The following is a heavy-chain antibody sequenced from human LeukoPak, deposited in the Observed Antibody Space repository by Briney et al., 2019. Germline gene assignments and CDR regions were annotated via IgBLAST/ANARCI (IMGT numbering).Heavy chain of an antibody. Sequence: GGSLRLSCAASGFTFSSYAMSWVRQAPGKGLEWVSAISGSGGSTYYADSVKGRFTISRDNSKNTLYLQMNSLRAEDTAVYYCAKDGGFWSGYYASPSDYWGQGTLVTVSS. J-gene: IGHJ4*02. V-gene: IGHV3-23*01. D-gene: IGHD3-3*01. CDR1: GFTFSSYA. CDR2: ISGSGGST. CDR3: AKDGGFWSGYYASPSDY.